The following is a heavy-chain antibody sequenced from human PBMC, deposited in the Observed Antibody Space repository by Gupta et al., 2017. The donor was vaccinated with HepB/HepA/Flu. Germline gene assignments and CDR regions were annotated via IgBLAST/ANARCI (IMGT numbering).Heavy chain of an antibody. V-gene: IGHV1-2*02. D-gene: IGHD3-9*01. J-gene: IGHJ6*03. CDR1: GYTFTGYY. CDR2: INPNSGGT. Sequence: QVQLVQSGAEVKKPGASVKVSCKASGYTFTGYYMHWVRQAPGQGLEGMGWINPNSGGTNYAQKFQGRVTMTRDTSISTAYMELSRLRSDDTAVYYCARGPPDHYDILTGEASYYYYYMDVWGKGTTVTVSS. CDR3: ARGPPDHYDILTGEASYYYYYMDV.